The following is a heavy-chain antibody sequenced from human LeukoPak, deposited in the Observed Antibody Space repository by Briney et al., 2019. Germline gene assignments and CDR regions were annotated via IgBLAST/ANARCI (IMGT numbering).Heavy chain of an antibody. CDR2: IIPIFGTA. V-gene: IGHV1-69*13. J-gene: IGHJ4*02. CDR3: ARSRDGYLYYFDY. D-gene: IGHD5-24*01. CDR1: GGTFSSYA. Sequence: SVKVSCKASGGTFSSYAISWVRQAPGQGLEWMGGIIPIFGTANYAQKFQGRVTITADESTSTAYMVLSSLRSEDTAVFYCARSRDGYLYYFDYWGQGTQVTVSS.